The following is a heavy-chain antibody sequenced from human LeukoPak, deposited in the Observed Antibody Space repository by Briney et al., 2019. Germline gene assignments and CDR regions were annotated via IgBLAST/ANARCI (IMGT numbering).Heavy chain of an antibody. CDR2: INPDSGVT. CDR1: RYTFTGYY. V-gene: IGHV1-2*02. Sequence: GASVKVSCKASRYTFTGYYMHWVRQAPGQGLEWVGWINPDSGVTNYAQKFQGRVTVTRDTSISTAYMELSRLRSDDTAVYYCARVIVGTPSFAYWGQGTLVTVSS. J-gene: IGHJ4*02. CDR3: ARVIVGTPSFAY. D-gene: IGHD3-16*02.